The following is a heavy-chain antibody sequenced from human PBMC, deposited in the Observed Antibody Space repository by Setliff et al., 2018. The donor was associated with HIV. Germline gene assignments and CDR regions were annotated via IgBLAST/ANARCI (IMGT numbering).Heavy chain of an antibody. CDR3: ATLKMATIYRDFDY. V-gene: IGHV4-4*08. CDR2: IYTSGIT. CDR1: GGSISSYY. Sequence: SETLSLTCTVSGGSISSYYWSWIRLPPGKGLEWIGYIYTSGITNYNPSLKSRVTMSVDTSKNQFSLKLSSVTAADTAVYYCATLKMATIYRDFDYWGQGTLVTVSS. D-gene: IGHD5-12*01. J-gene: IGHJ4*02.